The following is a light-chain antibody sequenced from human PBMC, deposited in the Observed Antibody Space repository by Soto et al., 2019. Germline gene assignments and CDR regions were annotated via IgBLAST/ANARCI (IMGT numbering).Light chain of an antibody. CDR3: QQYGSSPLT. CDR2: GAS. Sequence: EIVLTQSPGTLSLSPGEIATLSFRTSQSVSSSYLAWYQQKPGQAPRLLIYGASSRATGIPDRFSGSGSGTDFTLTISRLEPEDFAVYYCQQYGSSPLTFGQGTRLEIK. J-gene: IGKJ5*01. CDR1: QSVSSSY. V-gene: IGKV3-20*01.